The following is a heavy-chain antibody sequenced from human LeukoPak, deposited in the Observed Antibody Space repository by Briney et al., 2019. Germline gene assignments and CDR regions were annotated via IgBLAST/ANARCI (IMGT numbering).Heavy chain of an antibody. J-gene: IGHJ6*02. Sequence: SETLSLTCAVYGGSFSGYDWSWIRQPPGKGLECIGDINHSGSTNYNPSLKSRVTISVDTSKNQFSLKLSSVTAADTAVYYCAREPARNFWGYHYYGLDVWGQGTTVTVSS. CDR3: AREPARNFWGYHYYGLDV. CDR1: GGSFSGYD. V-gene: IGHV4-34*01. D-gene: IGHD3-3*01. CDR2: INHSGST.